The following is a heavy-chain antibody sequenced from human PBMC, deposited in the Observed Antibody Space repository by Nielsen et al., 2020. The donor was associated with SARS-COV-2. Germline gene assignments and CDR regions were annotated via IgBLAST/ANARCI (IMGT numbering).Heavy chain of an antibody. CDR1: GGSISSYY. J-gene: IGHJ6*02. Sequence: SETLSLTCTVSGGSISSYYWSWIRQPPGKGLEWIGYIYYSGSTNYNPSLKSRVTISVDTSKNQFSLKLSSVTAADTAVYYCARDYSMVRGGYYYYYGMDVWGQGTTVTVSS. CDR3: ARDYSMVRGGYYYYYGMDV. V-gene: IGHV4-59*01. CDR2: IYYSGST. D-gene: IGHD3-10*01.